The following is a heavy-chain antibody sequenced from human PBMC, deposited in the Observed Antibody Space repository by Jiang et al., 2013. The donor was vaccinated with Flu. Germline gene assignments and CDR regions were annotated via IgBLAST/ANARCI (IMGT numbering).Heavy chain of an antibody. Sequence: KPTQTLTLTCTVSGFSLSNARMGVSWIRQPPGKALEWLAHIVSNDEKSYNTSLRSRLTISKDTSRSQVVLSLTNVDPVDAATYYCTRTSPYYASGSYYHNAFDVWGQGTTVTVSS. J-gene: IGHJ3*01. D-gene: IGHD3-10*01. CDR2: IVSNDEK. CDR3: TRTSPYYASGSYYHNAFDV. CDR1: GFSLSNARMG. V-gene: IGHV2-26*01.